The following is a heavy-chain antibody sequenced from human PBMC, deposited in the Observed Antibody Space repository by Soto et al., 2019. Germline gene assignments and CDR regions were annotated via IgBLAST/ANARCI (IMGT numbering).Heavy chain of an antibody. CDR1: GFTFSSYS. V-gene: IGHV3-21*01. D-gene: IGHD5-12*01. J-gene: IGHJ4*02. CDR3: ARGGRDGYNVGF. Sequence: EVQLVESGGGLVKPGGSLRLSCAASGFTFSSYSMNWGRQSPGKVLEWVSSIRSSSSYIYYADSVKGRFTISRDNAKNSLYLQMNSLRGEDTAVYYCARGGRDGYNVGFWVQGTLVTVSS. CDR2: IRSSSSYI.